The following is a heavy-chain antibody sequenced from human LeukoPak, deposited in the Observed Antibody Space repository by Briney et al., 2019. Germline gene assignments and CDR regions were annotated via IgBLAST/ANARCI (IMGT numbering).Heavy chain of an antibody. CDR2: ISSSSTYK. CDR1: GFTFSSFT. J-gene: IGHJ5*02. Sequence: PGGSLRLSCAASGFTFSSFTMNWVRQAPGKGLEWVSSISSSSTYKDYIDSVKGRFTISRDNANNSLYLQINSLRVEDTAVYYCARGSGGGYCGGDCPWGQGTLVTVSS. V-gene: IGHV3-21*04. CDR3: ARGSGGGYCGGDCP. D-gene: IGHD2-21*02.